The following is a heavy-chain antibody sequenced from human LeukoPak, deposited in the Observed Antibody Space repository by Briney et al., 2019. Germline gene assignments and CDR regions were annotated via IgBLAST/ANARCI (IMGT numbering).Heavy chain of an antibody. CDR2: ISGYNGNT. J-gene: IGHJ4*02. CDR1: GYIFTNFG. D-gene: IGHD3-10*01. V-gene: IGHV1-18*01. Sequence: ASVKVSCKASGYIFTNFGISWVRQARGQGLEWMGWISGYNGNTKYVQKFQGRVTMTEDTSTDTAYMELSSLRSEDTAVYYCATKSAELFGDDYWGQGTLVTVSS. CDR3: ATKSAELFGDDY.